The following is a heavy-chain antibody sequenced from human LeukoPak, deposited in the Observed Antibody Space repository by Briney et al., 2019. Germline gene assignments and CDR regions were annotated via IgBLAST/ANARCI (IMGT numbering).Heavy chain of an antibody. CDR1: GYTFTSYA. D-gene: IGHD6-13*01. CDR2: INAGNGNT. CDR3: ARDWGEEELVFRY. J-gene: IGHJ4*02. Sequence: ASVKVSCKASGYTFTSYAMHWVRQAPGQRLEWMGWINAGNGNTKYSQKFQGRVTITRDTSASTAYMELSSLRSEDTAVYYCARDWGEEELVFRYWGQGTLVTVSS. V-gene: IGHV1-3*01.